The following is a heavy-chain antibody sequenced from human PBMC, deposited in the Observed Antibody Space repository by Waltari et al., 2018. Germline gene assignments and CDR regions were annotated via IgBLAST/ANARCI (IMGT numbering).Heavy chain of an antibody. CDR3: AKDYDFWSGYYPTSMDV. J-gene: IGHJ6*02. D-gene: IGHD3-3*01. CDR1: GFTFSSYA. V-gene: IGHV3-23*01. CDR2: ISGSGGRT. Sequence: EVQLLESGGGLVQPGGSLRLSCAASGFTFSSYAMSWVRQAPGKGLEWVSAISGSGGRTYYADSVKGRFTISRDNSKNTLYLQMNSLRAEDTAVYYCAKDYDFWSGYYPTSMDVWGQGTTVTVSS.